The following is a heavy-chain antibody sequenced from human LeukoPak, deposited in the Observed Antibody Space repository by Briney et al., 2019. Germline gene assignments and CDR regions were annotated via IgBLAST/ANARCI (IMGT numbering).Heavy chain of an antibody. V-gene: IGHV3-30*02. CDR2: IRYDGSIK. CDR3: AEDWSNSWGSYFDY. Sequence: GGSLRLSCAASGFTFSSFGMHWVRQAPGKGLEWVAFIRYDGSIKYYADSVQGRFTISRDNSKNTLYLQMNSLRPEHTAVYYCAEDWSNSWGSYFDYWGQGTLVTVSS. D-gene: IGHD3-16*01. J-gene: IGHJ4*02. CDR1: GFTFSSFG.